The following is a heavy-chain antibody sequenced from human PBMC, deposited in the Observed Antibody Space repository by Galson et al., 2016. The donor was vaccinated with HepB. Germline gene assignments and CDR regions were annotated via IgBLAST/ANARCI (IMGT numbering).Heavy chain of an antibody. CDR1: AGTFNNLA. D-gene: IGHD3-16*01. Sequence: SVKVSCKAAAGTFNNLAISWVRQAPGQGLEWMGVIIPGFGTPNYAQKFQGRVTITADEVTTTAYMELSSLRSEDSAVYCCASPLLLLRQKMYYYVVMDVWGQGTTVTVSS. V-gene: IGHV1-69*13. J-gene: IGHJ6*02. CDR3: ASPLLLLRQKMYYYVVMDV. CDR2: IIPGFGTP.